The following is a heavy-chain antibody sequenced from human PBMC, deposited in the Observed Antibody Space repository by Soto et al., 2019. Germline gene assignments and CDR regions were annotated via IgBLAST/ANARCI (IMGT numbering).Heavy chain of an antibody. CDR1: GYTFTIYF. Sequence: ASVKVSRKASGYTFTIYFLHWFRQAPGQGPQWVGWINPNNGDTRYAQNFQGRVTMTRDTSIDTAYMELSRLQSDDTTVYYCARGPSHGAFDYWGQGALVTVPQ. J-gene: IGHJ4*02. CDR2: INPNNGDT. D-gene: IGHD2-8*01. V-gene: IGHV1-2*02. CDR3: ARGPSHGAFDY.